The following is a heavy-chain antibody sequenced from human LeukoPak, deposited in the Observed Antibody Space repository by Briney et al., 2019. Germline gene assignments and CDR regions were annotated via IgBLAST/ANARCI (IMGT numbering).Heavy chain of an antibody. CDR3: ARAGGYCSGGSCYNYYGMDV. J-gene: IGHJ6*02. CDR1: GYTFTSYG. Sequence: ASVKVSCKASGYTFTSYGISWVRQAPGQGLEWMGWISAYNGNTNYAQKLQGRVTMTTDTSTSTAYMELRSLRSDDTAVYYCARAGGYCSGGSCYNYYGMDVWGQGTTVTVSS. CDR2: ISAYNGNT. V-gene: IGHV1-18*01. D-gene: IGHD2-15*01.